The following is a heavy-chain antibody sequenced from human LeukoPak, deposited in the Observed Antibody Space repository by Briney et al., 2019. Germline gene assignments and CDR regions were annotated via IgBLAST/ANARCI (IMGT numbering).Heavy chain of an antibody. CDR2: INPNSGGT. D-gene: IGHD2-2*01. V-gene: IGHV1-2*02. Sequence: ASVKVSCKASGYTFTDYYMHWVRQAPGQGLEWMGWINPNSGGTNYAQKFQGRVTMTRDTSISTAYMELSRLGSDDTAVYYCAREANCSSTSCPFDYWGQGTLVTVSS. J-gene: IGHJ4*02. CDR1: GYTFTDYY. CDR3: AREANCSSTSCPFDY.